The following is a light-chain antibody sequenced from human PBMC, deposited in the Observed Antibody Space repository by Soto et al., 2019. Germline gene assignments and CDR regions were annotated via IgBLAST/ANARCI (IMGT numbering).Light chain of an antibody. V-gene: IGKV1-12*01. CDR3: QQANSFPRT. Sequence: DIQMTQSPSSVSASVGDRVTITCRASPGIGSWLAWFQQKPGKAPQLLIYAASTLQSGVPSRFSGSGSGTDFTLTISSLQPEDFATYYCQQANSFPRTFGPGTKVAIK. J-gene: IGKJ3*01. CDR2: AAS. CDR1: PGIGSW.